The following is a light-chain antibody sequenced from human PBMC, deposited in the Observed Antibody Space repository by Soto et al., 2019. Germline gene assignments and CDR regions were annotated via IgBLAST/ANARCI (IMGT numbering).Light chain of an antibody. CDR1: SSDVGGYNC. Sequence: QSVLTQPPSASGSPGQSVTISCTGTSSDVGGYNCVSWYQQHPGKAPKLMIYEVSKRPSGVPDRFSGSKSGNTASLTVSGLQAEDEADYYCSSYAGSNTVLFGGGTQLTV. V-gene: IGLV2-8*01. CDR3: SSYAGSNTVL. J-gene: IGLJ2*01. CDR2: EVS.